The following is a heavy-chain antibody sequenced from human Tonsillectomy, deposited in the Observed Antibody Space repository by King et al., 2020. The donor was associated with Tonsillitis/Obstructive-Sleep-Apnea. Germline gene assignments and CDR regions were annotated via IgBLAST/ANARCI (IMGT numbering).Heavy chain of an antibody. CDR1: GDSISSRSYY. CDR2: IYYNGDT. CDR3: ARHARDYPDYYYYMDG. J-gene: IGHJ6*03. V-gene: IGHV4-39*01. Sequence: QLQESGPGLVKPSETLSLTCFVSGDSISSRSYYWGWVRQPPGKGLEWVGTIYYNGDTYYSPSLKSRVTISVDTSKNHFSLKLTSGTAADTAVYYCARHARDYPDYYYYMDGWGKGTTVTVSS. D-gene: IGHD4-11*01.